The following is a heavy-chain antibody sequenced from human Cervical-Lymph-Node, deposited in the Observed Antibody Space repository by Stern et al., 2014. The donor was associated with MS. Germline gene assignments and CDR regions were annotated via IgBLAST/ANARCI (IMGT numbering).Heavy chain of an antibody. D-gene: IGHD2-15*01. CDR2: IFPGDSHA. J-gene: IGHJ4*02. V-gene: IGHV5-51*03. CDR3: ARVCFGGGIFSDY. CDR1: GYNFATHW. Sequence: VQLVQSGGEVSKPGASLKISCKASGYNFATHWIACVRQLPGKGLEWFGIIFPGDSHARFRPSFAGPVAISPDPAISSASLHCSGLRASDIAMYYCARVCFGGGIFSDYWGRGTPVAVSS.